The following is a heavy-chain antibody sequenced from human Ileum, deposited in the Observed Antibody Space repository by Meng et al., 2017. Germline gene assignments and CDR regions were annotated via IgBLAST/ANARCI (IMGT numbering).Heavy chain of an antibody. J-gene: IGHJ5*02. V-gene: IGHV2-5*02. Sequence: QITLKESGHTLVEPTETLTRTCTFSGFSLNTVGVGVGWIRQPPGKALEWLALIYWDDEYRYSPSLRSRLTITKDTSRNQVVLRMTNVAPVDAGTYYCVHRLVAAQHWFDPWGQGTLVTVSS. CDR3: VHRLVAAQHWFDP. CDR2: IYWDDEY. D-gene: IGHD6-6*01. CDR1: GFSLNTVGVG.